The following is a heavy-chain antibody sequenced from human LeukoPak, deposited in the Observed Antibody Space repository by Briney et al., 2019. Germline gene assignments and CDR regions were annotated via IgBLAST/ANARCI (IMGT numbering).Heavy chain of an antibody. CDR2: IYHGGST. D-gene: IGHD6-19*01. J-gene: IGHJ4*02. CDR3: ARDPHSSGWSNFDY. V-gene: IGHV4-30-2*01. CDR1: GGSINSGGYS. Sequence: SQTLSLTCAVSGGSINSGGYSWSWIRQPPGKGLEWVGYIYHGGSTYYNPSLKSRVTISVDRSKNRFSLKLSSVTAADTAVYYCARDPHSSGWSNFDYWGQGTLVTVSS.